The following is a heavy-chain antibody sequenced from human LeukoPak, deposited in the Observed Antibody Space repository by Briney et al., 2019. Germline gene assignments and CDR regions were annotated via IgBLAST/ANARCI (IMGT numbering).Heavy chain of an antibody. D-gene: IGHD4-17*01. CDR1: GGTFSSYA. V-gene: IGHV1-69*04. CDR2: IIPILGIA. CDR3: ARDRFADYGDYWPFDY. Sequence: SVKVSCKASGGTFSSYAISWVRQAPGQGLEWMGRIIPILGIANYAQKFQGRVTITADKSTSTAYMELSSLRSEDTAVYYRARDRFADYGDYWPFDYWGQGTLVTVSS. J-gene: IGHJ4*02.